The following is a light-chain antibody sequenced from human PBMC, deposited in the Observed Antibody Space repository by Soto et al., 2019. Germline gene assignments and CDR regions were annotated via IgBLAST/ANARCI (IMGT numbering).Light chain of an antibody. CDR2: GAS. CDR3: QHRNNRPFS. CDR1: QSVTSSY. J-gene: IGKJ3*01. Sequence: EIVLTQSPGTLSLSPGDIATARCRASQSVTSSYLIWYQQKPGQAPRLPIYGASTRAAGIPDRFSGSGSGTDVTLTISSLEPEEFAIYYCQHRNNRPFSLGPGTKVD. V-gene: IGKV3D-20*02.